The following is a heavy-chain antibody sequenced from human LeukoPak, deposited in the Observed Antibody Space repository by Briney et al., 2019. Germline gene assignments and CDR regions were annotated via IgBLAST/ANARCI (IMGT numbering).Heavy chain of an antibody. CDR3: ARGRLFSGYRGNVGHEDFDY. CDR2: IYYSGNT. J-gene: IGHJ4*02. Sequence: SETLSLTCTVSGGSISSSSYYWGWIRQPPGKGLEWIGSIYYSGNTYYNPSLKSRVTISVDTSKNQFSLRLSSVTAADTAVYYCARGRLFSGYRGNVGHEDFDYWGQGSLVTVSS. D-gene: IGHD5-12*01. CDR1: GGSISSSSYY. V-gene: IGHV4-39*01.